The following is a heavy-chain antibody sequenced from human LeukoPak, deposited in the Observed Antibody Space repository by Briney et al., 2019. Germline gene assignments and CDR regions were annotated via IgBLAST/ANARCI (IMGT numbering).Heavy chain of an antibody. D-gene: IGHD3-3*01. Sequence: SETLSLTCTVSGVSISSYYWSWIRQTPGKGLEWIGHIYYSVSTNYNPSLKSRVAISADRSKNQFSLRLISVTAADTAVYYCARGPHTIFGVVTYYFDYWGQGTLVTVSS. CDR2: IYYSVST. CDR1: GVSISSYY. J-gene: IGHJ4*02. V-gene: IGHV4-59*01. CDR3: ARGPHTIFGVVTYYFDY.